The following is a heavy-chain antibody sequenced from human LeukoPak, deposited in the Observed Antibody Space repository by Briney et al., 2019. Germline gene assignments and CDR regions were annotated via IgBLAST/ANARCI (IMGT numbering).Heavy chain of an antibody. CDR3: ARGRFGWYSSGWHLHAHDRSATYYFDY. D-gene: IGHD6-19*01. J-gene: IGHJ4*02. Sequence: SETLSLTCAVSGGSISSGGYSWSWIRQPPGKGLEWIGYIYHSGSTNYNPSLKSRVTISVDTSKNQFSLKLSSVTAADTAVYYCARGRFGWYSSGWHLHAHDRSATYYFDYWGQGTLVTVSS. CDR2: IYHSGST. V-gene: IGHV4-30-2*01. CDR1: GGSISSGGYS.